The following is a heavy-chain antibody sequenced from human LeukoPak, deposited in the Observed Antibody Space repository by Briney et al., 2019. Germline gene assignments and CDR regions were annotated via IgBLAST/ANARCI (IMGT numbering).Heavy chain of an antibody. CDR1: GGSFSAYY. Sequence: SETLSLTCAVYGGSFSAYYWNWIRQSPGKGLEWTGEIDHSGTTKYNPSLKSRVTISKDTSRSQFSLRLTSVTAADTAVYFCASFSGDPLSDSWGQGTLVTVSS. CDR2: IDHSGTT. D-gene: IGHD4-17*01. J-gene: IGHJ4*02. V-gene: IGHV4-34*01. CDR3: ASFSGDPLSDS.